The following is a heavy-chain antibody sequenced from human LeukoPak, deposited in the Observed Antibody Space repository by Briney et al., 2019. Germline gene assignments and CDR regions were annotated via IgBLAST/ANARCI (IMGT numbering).Heavy chain of an antibody. D-gene: IGHD4-23*01. V-gene: IGHV3-21*01. J-gene: IGHJ4*02. CDR3: ARDRADYGGNSAH. Sequence: PGGSLRLSCEASGFMFSDYYMNWVRQAPGKGLEWVSSISSSSSYIYYADSVKGRFTISRDNAKNSLYLQMNSLRAEDTAVYYCARDRADYGGNSAHWGQGTLVTDSS. CDR1: GFMFSDYY. CDR2: ISSSSSYI.